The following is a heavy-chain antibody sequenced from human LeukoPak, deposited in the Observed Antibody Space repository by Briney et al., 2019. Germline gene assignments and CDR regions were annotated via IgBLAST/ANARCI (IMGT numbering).Heavy chain of an antibody. J-gene: IGHJ3*02. D-gene: IGHD3-22*01. CDR2: INPNSGGT. CDR3: ARETLYYYDSSGYYETFGAFDI. Sequence: ASVKVSCKASGYTFTGYYMHWVRQAPGQGLEWMGWINPNSGGTNYAQKFQGRVTMTRDTFISTAYMELSRLRSDDTAVYYCARETLYYYDSSGYYETFGAFDIWGQGTMVTVSS. CDR1: GYTFTGYY. V-gene: IGHV1-2*02.